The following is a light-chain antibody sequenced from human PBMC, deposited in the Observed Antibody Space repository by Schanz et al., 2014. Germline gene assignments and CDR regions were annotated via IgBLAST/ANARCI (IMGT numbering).Light chain of an antibody. CDR3: SSYTTNTTRV. CDR1: SSDVGGYNY. CDR2: DVS. V-gene: IGLV2-14*01. J-gene: IGLJ3*02. Sequence: QSALTQPASVSGSPGQSITISCTGTSSDVGGYNYVSWYQQHPGKAPKLMIYDVSIRPSGVSNRFSGSKSGNTASLTISGLQPEDEADYYCSSYTTNTTRVFGGGTKLTVL.